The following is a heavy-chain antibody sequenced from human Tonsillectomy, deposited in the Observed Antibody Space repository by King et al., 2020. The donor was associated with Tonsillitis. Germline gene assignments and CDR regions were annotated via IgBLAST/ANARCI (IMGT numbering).Heavy chain of an antibody. V-gene: IGHV3-23*04. J-gene: IGHJ4*02. CDR3: AKWVSYSYVSGIYSPAFDY. Sequence: VQLVESGGGLVQPGGSLRVSCAASGFTFNAYAMSWVRQAPGKGLEWVSAISGSGGSTYYADSGKGRFTISRDNSKHTLYLQMNSLRAEDTAVYYCAKWVSYSYVSGIYSPAFDYWGQGTLVTVSS. CDR1: GFTFNAYA. D-gene: IGHD3-10*01. CDR2: ISGSGGST.